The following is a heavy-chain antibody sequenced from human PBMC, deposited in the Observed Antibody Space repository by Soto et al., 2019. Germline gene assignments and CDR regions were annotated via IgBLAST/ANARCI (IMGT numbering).Heavy chain of an antibody. D-gene: IGHD5-12*01. CDR2: MNPNSGNT. J-gene: IGHJ6*03. CDR1: GYTLTSYD. CDR3: ARGLGYSGYGIYYMDV. Sequence: ASVKVSCTASGYTLTSYDINWVRQATGQGLEWMGWMNPNSGNTGYAQKFQGRVTMTRNTSISTAYMELSSLRSEDTAVYYCARGLGYSGYGIYYMDVWGKGTTVTVSS. V-gene: IGHV1-8*01.